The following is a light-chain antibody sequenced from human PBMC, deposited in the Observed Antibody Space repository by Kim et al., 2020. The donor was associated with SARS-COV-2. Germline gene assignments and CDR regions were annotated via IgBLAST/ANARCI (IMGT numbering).Light chain of an antibody. Sequence: ANRATPSWRASRSTGKNLAWFQQRPGQTPRLVIYATSTRATGIPARFSGSGSGTNFSLTISGLQSEDLAVYYCQQYYSWPRTFGQGTKVDIK. J-gene: IGKJ1*01. V-gene: IGKV3-15*01. CDR3: QQYYSWPRT. CDR1: RSTGKN. CDR2: ATS.